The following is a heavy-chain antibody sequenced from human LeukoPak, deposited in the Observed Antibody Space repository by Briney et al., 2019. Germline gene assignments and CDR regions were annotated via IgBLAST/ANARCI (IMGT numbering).Heavy chain of an antibody. Sequence: GGSLRLSCAASGFTVSSNYMSWVRQAPGKGLEWVSVIYSGGSTYYADSVKGRFTSSRDNSKNTLYLQMNSLRAEDTAVYYCARDRYTIFGVVTPDMDVWGKGTTVTVSS. J-gene: IGHJ6*03. D-gene: IGHD3-3*01. V-gene: IGHV3-66*02. CDR3: ARDRYTIFGVVTPDMDV. CDR2: IYSGGST. CDR1: GFTVSSNY.